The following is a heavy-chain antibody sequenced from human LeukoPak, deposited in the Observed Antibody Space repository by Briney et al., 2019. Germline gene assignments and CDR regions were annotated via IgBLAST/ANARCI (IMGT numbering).Heavy chain of an antibody. CDR3: ARGSGLVTHHSFDY. D-gene: IGHD6-19*01. CDR2: INPHSGGT. J-gene: IGHJ4*02. CDR1: GYGFTGYY. V-gene: IGHV1-2*02. Sequence: ASVKVSCKASGYGFTGYYMHWVRQAPGQGLEWMGWINPHSGGTNYAQKFQGRVTMTRDTSISTAYMELSRLTSDDTAVFFCARGSGLVTHHSFDYWGQGTLVTVSS.